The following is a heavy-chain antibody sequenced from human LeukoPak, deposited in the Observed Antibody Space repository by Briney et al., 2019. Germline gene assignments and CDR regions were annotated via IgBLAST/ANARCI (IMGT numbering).Heavy chain of an antibody. V-gene: IGHV3-7*01. CDR1: GFTFSSYA. J-gene: IGHJ3*02. CDR2: IKQDGSEK. Sequence: GGSLRLSCAASGFTFSSYAMHWVRQAPGKGLEWVANIKQDGSEKYYVDSVKGRFTISRDNAKNTLYLQMNSLRAEDTAVYYCARRGNIVVVVAAPVDIWGQGTMVTVSS. D-gene: IGHD2-15*01. CDR3: ARRGNIVVVVAAPVDI.